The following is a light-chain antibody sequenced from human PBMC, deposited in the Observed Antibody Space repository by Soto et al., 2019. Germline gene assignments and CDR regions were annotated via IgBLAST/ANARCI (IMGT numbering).Light chain of an antibody. CDR3: QQSYSTPQT. CDR1: QGISSF. J-gene: IGKJ3*01. V-gene: IGKV1-39*01. Sequence: IQMTQSPSSLSASVGDRVTITCRASQGISSFLNWYQQKPGKAPKLLIYTASTLQSGVPSRFSGSGSGTDFTLTISSLQPEDFATYYCQQSYSTPQTFGPGTKVDIK. CDR2: TAS.